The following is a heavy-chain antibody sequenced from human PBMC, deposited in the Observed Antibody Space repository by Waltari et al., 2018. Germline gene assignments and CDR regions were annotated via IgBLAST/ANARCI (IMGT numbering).Heavy chain of an antibody. CDR1: GFSVSTTH. D-gene: IGHD5-18*01. V-gene: IGHV3-66*02. Sequence: DVQLVESGGGLVHPGGSLRLSCAASGFSVSTTHMSWVRQTPGEGLDWFSIIYPAGSTYNADSVVGRFTIYRDISQNTLHLQMNNLRPEDTAIYYCTTSRDEYTAMVFFDHWGQGTLVSVSS. CDR2: IYPAGST. CDR3: TTSRDEYTAMVFFDH. J-gene: IGHJ4*02.